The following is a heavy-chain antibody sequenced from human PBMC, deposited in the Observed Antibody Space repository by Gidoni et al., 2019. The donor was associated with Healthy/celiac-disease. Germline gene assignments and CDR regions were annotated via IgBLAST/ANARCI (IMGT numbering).Heavy chain of an antibody. V-gene: IGHV4-39*01. D-gene: IGHD3-9*01. CDR2: IYYSGST. J-gene: IGHJ5*02. Sequence: QLQLQESGPGLVKPSETLSLTCTVSGGSISSSSYYWGWIRQPPGKGLEWIGSIYYSGSTYYNPSLKSRVTISVDTSKNQFSLKLSSVTAADTAVYYCARHEGTGGYYDILTGPNGRWFDPWGQGTLVTVSS. CDR3: ARHEGTGGYYDILTGPNGRWFDP. CDR1: GGSISSSSYY.